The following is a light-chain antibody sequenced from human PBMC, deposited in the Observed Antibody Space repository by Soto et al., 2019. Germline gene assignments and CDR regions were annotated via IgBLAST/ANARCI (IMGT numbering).Light chain of an antibody. V-gene: IGLV2-14*01. CDR1: SSDVGGYNY. J-gene: IGLJ2*01. CDR2: EVT. CDR3: DSYTSTNIPVI. Sequence: QSALTQPPSASGSPGQSVTISCTGTSSDVGGYNYVSWYQQYPGKAPKLIIYEVTNRPSGVSDRFSGSKSGNTASLTISGLQAEDEADYYCDSYTSTNIPVIFGGGTKLTVL.